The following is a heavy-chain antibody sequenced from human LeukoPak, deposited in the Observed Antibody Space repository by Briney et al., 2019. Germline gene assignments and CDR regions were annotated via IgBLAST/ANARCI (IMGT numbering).Heavy chain of an antibody. CDR1: GYIFTDYY. D-gene: IGHD1-20*01. J-gene: IGHJ5*02. CDR2: INPNSGGT. CDR3: ARGNLNWNRNWFDP. V-gene: IGHV1/OR15-1*04. Sequence: ASVKVSCKASGYIFTDYYMHWVRQAPGQELGWMGRINPNSGGTNYAQKFQGRVTISVDTSKNQFSLKLSSVTAADTAVYYCARGNLNWNRNWFDPWGQGTLVTVSS.